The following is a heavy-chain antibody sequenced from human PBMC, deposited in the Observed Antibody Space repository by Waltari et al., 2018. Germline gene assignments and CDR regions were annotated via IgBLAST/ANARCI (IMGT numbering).Heavy chain of an antibody. Sequence: EEQLVESGGGLVQPGDSLRLSCAASGFTFSTYWMNWVRHAPGKGPLVVSRISSDARDTAYADSVKGRFTISRDNAKNTLYLQMNRLRAEDTAVYYCARVARRTYRSPVPGRHYYYGMDVWGQGTTVTVSS. V-gene: IGHV3-74*03. CDR3: ARVARRTYRSPVPGRHYYYGMDV. D-gene: IGHD1-1*01. J-gene: IGHJ6*02. CDR2: ISSDARDT. CDR1: GFTFSTYW.